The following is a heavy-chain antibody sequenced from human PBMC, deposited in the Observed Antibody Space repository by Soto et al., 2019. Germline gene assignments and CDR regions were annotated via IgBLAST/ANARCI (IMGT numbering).Heavy chain of an antibody. D-gene: IGHD3-22*01. CDR1: GGTFSSYA. CDR3: ARSPDYYDSSAPRGDYFDY. V-gene: IGHV1-69*13. J-gene: IGHJ4*02. Sequence: GASVKVSCKASGGTFSSYAISWVRQAPGQGLEWMGGIIPIFGTANYAQKFQGRVTITADESTSTAYMELSSLRSEDTAVYYCARSPDYYDSSAPRGDYFDYWGQGTLVTVSS. CDR2: IIPIFGTA.